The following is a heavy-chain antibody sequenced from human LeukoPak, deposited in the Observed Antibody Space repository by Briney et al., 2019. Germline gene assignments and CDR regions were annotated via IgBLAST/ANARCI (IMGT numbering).Heavy chain of an antibody. D-gene: IGHD5-18*01. J-gene: IGHJ4*02. CDR2: IWYDGSNK. V-gene: IGHV3-33*01. CDR3: ARDGGGYSDY. CDR1: GFTFSSYG. Sequence: GRSLRLSCAASGFTFSSYGMHWVRQAPGKGLEWVAVIWYDGSNKYYADSVKGRFTISRDNSKNTLYLQMNSLRAEDTAVDYCARDGGGYSDYWGQGTLVTVPS.